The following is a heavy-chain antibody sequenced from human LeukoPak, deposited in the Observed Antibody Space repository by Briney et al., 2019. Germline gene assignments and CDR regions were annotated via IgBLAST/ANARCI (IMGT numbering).Heavy chain of an antibody. CDR1: GFTFSSYA. J-gene: IGHJ6*04. CDR2: ISYDGSNK. CDR3: ARDVGLRLGKLSFRSWYYGMDV. V-gene: IGHV3-30*04. Sequence: AGRSLRLSCAASGFTFSSYAMHWVRQAPGKGLEWVAVISYDGSNKYYADSVKGRFTISRDNSKNTLYLQMNSLRAEDTAVYYCARDVGLRLGKLSFRSWYYGMDVWGKGTTVTVSS. D-gene: IGHD3-16*02.